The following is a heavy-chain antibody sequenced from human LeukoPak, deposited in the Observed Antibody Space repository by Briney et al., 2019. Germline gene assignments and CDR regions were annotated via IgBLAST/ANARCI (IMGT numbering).Heavy chain of an antibody. CDR3: ARGRYMDV. Sequence: ASVKVSCKASGYNFIDYEINWVRQATGQGLEWMGWMNPKSGDTGYEQKFQARVTISRDSSISTVYMELSSLRPEDTALYYCARGRYMDVWGKGTTVTVPS. CDR1: GYNFIDYE. J-gene: IGHJ6*04. V-gene: IGHV1-8*03. CDR2: MNPKSGDT.